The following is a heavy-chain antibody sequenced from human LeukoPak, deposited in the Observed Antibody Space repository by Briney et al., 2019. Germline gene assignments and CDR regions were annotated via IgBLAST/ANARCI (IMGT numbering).Heavy chain of an antibody. CDR2: IKQDGSEK. CDR3: AREPLYYGKNCGMDV. V-gene: IGHV3-7*01. Sequence: GGSLRLSCAASGFTFSSYWRSWVRQAPGKGLEWVANIKQDGSEKYYVYSVKGRFTISRDNAKNSLYLQMPSLRAEDTAVYCCAREPLYYGKNCGMDVWRQGTTVTVCS. J-gene: IGHJ6*02. CDR1: GFTFSSYW. D-gene: IGHD3-22*01.